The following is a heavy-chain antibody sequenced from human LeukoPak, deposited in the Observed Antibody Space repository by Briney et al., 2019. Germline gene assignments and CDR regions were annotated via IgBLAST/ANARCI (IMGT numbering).Heavy chain of an antibody. D-gene: IGHD1-26*01. J-gene: IGHJ4*02. CDR1: GYSFTSYW. CDR3: ARLWWDLPPQGSIYFDY. Sequence: GESLKISCKGSGYSFTSYWIGWVRQIPGKGLEWMGIIYPGDADTRYSPSFQGQSTISADKSTSTAYLQWSNLKPSDTAMYDCARLWWDLPPQGSIYFDYWGQGTLVTVSS. V-gene: IGHV5-51*01. CDR2: IYPGDADT.